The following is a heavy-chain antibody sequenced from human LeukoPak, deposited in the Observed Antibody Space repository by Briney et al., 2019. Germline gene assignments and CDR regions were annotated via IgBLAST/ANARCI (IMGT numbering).Heavy chain of an antibody. V-gene: IGHV3-21*01. CDR2: ISSSSSYI. D-gene: IGHD3-10*01. Sequence: GGTLRLSCAASGFTFSSYRMNWVRQAPGKGLEWVSSISSSSSYIYYADSVMGRFTISRDNAKNSLYPPMNSLRSERTAVIYCSEGGNYMVRGVMISEAVDYWGQGTLVTVSS. CDR3: SEGGNYMVRGVMISEAVDY. J-gene: IGHJ4*02. CDR1: GFTFSSYR.